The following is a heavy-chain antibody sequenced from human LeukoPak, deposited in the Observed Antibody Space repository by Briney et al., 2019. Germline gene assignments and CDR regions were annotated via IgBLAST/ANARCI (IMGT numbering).Heavy chain of an antibody. Sequence: PGGSLRLSCAASGFTFSSYAMSWVRQAPGKGLEWVSAISGSGGSTYYADSVKGRFTISRDNSKNTLYLQMNSLKTEDTAVYYCSTDRIRGVLAFDYWGQGTLVTVSS. CDR3: STDRIRGVLAFDY. CDR2: ISGSGGST. V-gene: IGHV3-23*01. D-gene: IGHD2-8*02. J-gene: IGHJ4*02. CDR1: GFTFSSYA.